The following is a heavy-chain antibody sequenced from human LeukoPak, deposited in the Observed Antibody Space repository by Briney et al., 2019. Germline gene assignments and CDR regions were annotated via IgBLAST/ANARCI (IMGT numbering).Heavy chain of an antibody. V-gene: IGHV3-74*01. CDR3: AKTRRGVTSYFDY. D-gene: IGHD2-21*02. J-gene: IGHJ4*02. CDR2: INGDGSAT. CDR1: GFTFSSYW. Sequence: GGSLILSCAASGFTFSSYWMHWVRQAPGKGLVWVSRINGDGSATDYAGSVKGRLTISRDNAKNTLYLQMNSLRAEDTAVYYCAKTRRGVTSYFDYWGQGTLVTVSS.